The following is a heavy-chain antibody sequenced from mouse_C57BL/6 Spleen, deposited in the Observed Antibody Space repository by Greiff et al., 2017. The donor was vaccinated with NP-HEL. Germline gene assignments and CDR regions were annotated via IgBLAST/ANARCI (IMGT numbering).Heavy chain of an antibody. V-gene: IGHV1-26*01. J-gene: IGHJ2*01. CDR2: INPNNGGT. Sequence: EVQLHQSGPELVKPGASVKISCKASGYTFTDYYMNWVKQSHGKSLEWIGDINPNNGGTSYNQKFKGKATLTGDKSSSTAYMELRSLTSEDSAVYYCARDYGSSYGYWGQGTTLTVSS. D-gene: IGHD1-1*01. CDR1: GYTFTDYY. CDR3: ARDYGSSYGY.